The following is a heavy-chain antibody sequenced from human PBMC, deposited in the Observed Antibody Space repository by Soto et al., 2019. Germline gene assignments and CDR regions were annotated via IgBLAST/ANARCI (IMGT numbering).Heavy chain of an antibody. CDR3: AKGGILYTQSFLAY. V-gene: IGHV4-59*01. CDR2: VYYTGTT. J-gene: IGHJ4*01. Sequence: PGKGLEWIGYVYYTGTTDYNPSFKSRVTMSIDPSKNQFSLKVNSVTAADTVVYFCAKGGILYTQSFLAYWGHGAPVTVSS. D-gene: IGHD2-2*02.